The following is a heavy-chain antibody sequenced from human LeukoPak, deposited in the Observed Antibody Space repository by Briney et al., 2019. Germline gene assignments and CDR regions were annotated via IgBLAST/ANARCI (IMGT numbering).Heavy chain of an antibody. J-gene: IGHJ4*02. CDR3: ARGHYDVLASSYKWTPDY. Sequence: GGSLRLSCAASGFTFNTFNMNWFPQAPGKELEWVSSINSGGDYKYYADSVKGRFTTSRDNAKNSLSLQLNSLRVEDTAIYYCARGHYDVLASSYKWTPDYWGQGTLVTVSS. CDR1: GFTFNTFN. V-gene: IGHV3-21*01. CDR2: INSGGDYK. D-gene: IGHD3-9*01.